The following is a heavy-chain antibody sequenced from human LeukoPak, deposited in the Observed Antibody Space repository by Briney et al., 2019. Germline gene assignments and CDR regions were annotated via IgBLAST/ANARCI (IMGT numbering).Heavy chain of an antibody. J-gene: IGHJ6*02. D-gene: IGHD7-27*01. CDR3: ATPQTGGFGNYYYYYGMDV. CDR2: INAGNGNT. CDR1: GYTFTSYA. V-gene: IGHV1-3*01. Sequence: ASVKVSCKASGYTFTSYAMHWVRQTPGQRLEWMGWINAGNGNTKYSQKFQGRVTTTRDTSASTAYMELSSLRSEDTAVYYCATPQTGGFGNYYYYYGMDVWGQGTTVTVSS.